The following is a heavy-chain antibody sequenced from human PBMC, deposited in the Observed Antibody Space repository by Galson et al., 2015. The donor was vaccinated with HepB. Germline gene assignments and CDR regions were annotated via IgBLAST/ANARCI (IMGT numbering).Heavy chain of an antibody. CDR2: ISGSGGST. CDR1: GFTFSSYA. Sequence: SLRLSCAASGFTFSSYAMSWVRQAPGKGLEWVSAISGSGGSTYYADSVKGRFTISRDNSKNTLYLQMNSLRAEDTAVYYCARGEVYNYYDSSGYCYPFDYWGQGTLVTVSS. D-gene: IGHD3-22*01. CDR3: ARGEVYNYYDSSGYCYPFDY. V-gene: IGHV3-23*01. J-gene: IGHJ4*02.